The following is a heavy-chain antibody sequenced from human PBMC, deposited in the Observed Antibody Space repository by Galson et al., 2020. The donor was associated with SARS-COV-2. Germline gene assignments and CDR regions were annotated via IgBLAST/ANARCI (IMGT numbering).Heavy chain of an antibody. CDR1: GYVISKTNYF. V-gene: IGHV4-39*07. J-gene: IGHJ6*02. D-gene: IGHD3-9*01. CDR3: ARDGDILTGYGYYYGVDV. CDR2: LSYSGNI. Sequence: SKTLSLTCSVSGYVISKTNYFWAWIRQAPGRGLEWIGSLSYSGNIYYNPSLKTRVTMSVDTSRNQFSLELTSVTAADTAVYYCARDGDILTGYGYYYGVDVWGQGTTVTVPS.